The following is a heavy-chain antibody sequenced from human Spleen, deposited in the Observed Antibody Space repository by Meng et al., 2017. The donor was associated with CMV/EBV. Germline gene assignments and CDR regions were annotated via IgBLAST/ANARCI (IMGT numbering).Heavy chain of an antibody. CDR3: ARDEEYDSSFFWFDP. CDR1: GFNFSSYA. CDR2: MSYDGSSE. D-gene: IGHD6-13*01. Sequence: SGFNFSSYARHWVRQAPGKGLEWMTVMSYDGSSEYYADSVKGRFTISRDNSKNTLYLQMNSLRAEDTALYYCARDEEYDSSFFWFDPWGQGTLVTVSS. J-gene: IGHJ5*02. V-gene: IGHV3-30-3*01.